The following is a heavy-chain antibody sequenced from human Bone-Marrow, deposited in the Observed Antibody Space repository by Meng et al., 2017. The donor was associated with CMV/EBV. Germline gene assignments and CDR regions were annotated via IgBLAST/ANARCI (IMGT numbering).Heavy chain of an antibody. J-gene: IGHJ6*02. CDR3: VLDYCSSTSCYRGNYYYGMDV. V-gene: IGHV3-30*02. D-gene: IGHD2-2*01. CDR2: IRYDGSNK. Sequence: GESLKISCAASGFTFSSYGMHWVRQAPGKGLEWVAFIRYDGSNKYYADSVKGRFTISRDNSKNTLYLQMNSLRAEDTAVYYCVLDYCSSTSCYRGNYYYGMDVWGQGNTVTVSS. CDR1: GFTFSSYG.